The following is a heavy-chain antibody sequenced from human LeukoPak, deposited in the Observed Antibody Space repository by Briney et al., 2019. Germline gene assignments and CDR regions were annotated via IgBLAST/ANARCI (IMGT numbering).Heavy chain of an antibody. Sequence: KPGESLKISCKGSGYSFTSYWIGWVRQMPGKGLEWMGIIYPGDSDTRYSPSFQGQVTISADKSISTAYLQWSSLKASDTAMYYCARLLAGIAVAGLHGDYYYGMDVWGQGTTVTVSS. CDR3: ARLLAGIAVAGLHGDYYYGMDV. CDR2: IYPGDSDT. J-gene: IGHJ6*02. D-gene: IGHD6-19*01. V-gene: IGHV5-51*01. CDR1: GYSFTSYW.